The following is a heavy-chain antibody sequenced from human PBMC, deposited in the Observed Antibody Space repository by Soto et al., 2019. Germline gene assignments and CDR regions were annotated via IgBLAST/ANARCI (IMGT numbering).Heavy chain of an antibody. V-gene: IGHV3-21*01. CDR1: GFTFSSYS. J-gene: IGHJ4*02. D-gene: IGHD3-10*01. CDR3: AGTGGSGPIDY. CDR2: ISSSSSYI. Sequence: EVQLVESGGGLVKPGGSLRLSCAASGFTFSSYSMNWVRQAPGKGLEWVSAISSSSSYIYYADSVKGRFTISRDNAKNSLYLQMNRLRAEDTAVYYCAGTGGSGPIDYWGQGTLVTVSS.